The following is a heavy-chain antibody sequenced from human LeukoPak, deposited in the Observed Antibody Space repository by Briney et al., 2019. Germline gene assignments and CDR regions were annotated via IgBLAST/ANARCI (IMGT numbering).Heavy chain of an antibody. D-gene: IGHD3-22*01. CDR2: IIPIFGTA. V-gene: IGHV1-69*13. CDR1: GGTFSSYA. Sequence: PVKVSCKASGGTFSSYAISWVRQAPGQGLEWMGGIIPIFGTANYAQKFQGRVTITADESTSTAYMELSSLRSEDTAVYYCASESGYTALFDYWGQGTLVTVSS. CDR3: ASESGYTALFDY. J-gene: IGHJ4*02.